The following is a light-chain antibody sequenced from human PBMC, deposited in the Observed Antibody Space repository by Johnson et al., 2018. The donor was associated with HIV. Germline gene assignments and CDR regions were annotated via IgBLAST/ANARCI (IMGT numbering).Light chain of an antibody. V-gene: IGLV1-51*01. Sequence: QAVLTQPPSVSAAPGQKVTISCSGSTSNIGNNFVSWYQQLPGRAPKLLIYDNNKRPSGIPDRFSGSKSGTSATLGITGLQTGDEADYYCGTWDSSLRVGVFGTGT. J-gene: IGLJ1*01. CDR1: TSNIGNNF. CDR2: DNN. CDR3: GTWDSSLRVGV.